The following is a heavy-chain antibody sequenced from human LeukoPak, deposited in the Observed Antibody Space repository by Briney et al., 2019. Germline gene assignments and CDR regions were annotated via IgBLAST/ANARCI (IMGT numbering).Heavy chain of an antibody. J-gene: IGHJ2*01. CDR3: ARDLLVVTNWYFDL. CDR1: GGSISSYY. Sequence: PSETLSLTCTVSGGSISSYYWSWIRQPAGKGLEWIGCIYTSGSTNYNPSLKSRVTMSVDTSKNQFSLKLSSVTAADTAVHYCARDLLVVTNWYFDLWGRGSLVTVCS. D-gene: IGHD4-23*01. V-gene: IGHV4-4*07. CDR2: IYTSGST.